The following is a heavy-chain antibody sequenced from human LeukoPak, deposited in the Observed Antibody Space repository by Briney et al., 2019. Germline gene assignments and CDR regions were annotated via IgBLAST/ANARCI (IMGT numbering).Heavy chain of an antibody. D-gene: IGHD6-19*01. CDR1: GLTFSSYV. CDR3: ARAPLAVAGYFYYYMDV. CDR2: VSYDGSNK. J-gene: IGHJ6*03. V-gene: IGHV3-30*04. Sequence: GRSLRLSCAASGLTFSSYVMHWVRQAPGKGPEWVAVVSYDGSNKYYADSVKGRFTISRDNAKTALYLQMNSLRAEDTAVYYCARAPLAVAGYFYYYMDVWGKGTTVTVSS.